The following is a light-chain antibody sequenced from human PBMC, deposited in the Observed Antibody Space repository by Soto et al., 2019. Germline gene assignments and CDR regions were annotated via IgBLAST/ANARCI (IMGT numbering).Light chain of an antibody. CDR1: QSVSSNY. CDR3: QQYSGLTLT. V-gene: IGKV3-20*01. J-gene: IGKJ4*01. Sequence: EVLLTQSPGTLSLSPGERVTLSCRASQSVSSNYLAWYQHKPGQAPRLLIFVASNMATGIPDRFSGSGSGTDFTLTISGLEPEDFAVYYCQQYSGLTLTFGGGTKL. CDR2: VAS.